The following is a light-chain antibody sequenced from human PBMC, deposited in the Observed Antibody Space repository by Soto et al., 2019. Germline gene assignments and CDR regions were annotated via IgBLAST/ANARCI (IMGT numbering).Light chain of an antibody. CDR2: GAS. J-gene: IGKJ3*01. Sequence: EIVLTQSPGILSLSPGAGATLSCRASQSVNSGYLAWYQQRPGQPPRLLIYGASSRATGIPDRFSGSGSGTDFTLTISRLEPEDFAVYYCQQYGSSFTFGPGTKLEIK. V-gene: IGKV3-20*01. CDR3: QQYGSSFT. CDR1: QSVNSGY.